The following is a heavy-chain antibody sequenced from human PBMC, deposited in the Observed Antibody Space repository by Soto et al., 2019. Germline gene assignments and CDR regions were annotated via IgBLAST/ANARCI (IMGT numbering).Heavy chain of an antibody. J-gene: IGHJ5*02. V-gene: IGHV1-69*01. CDR2: IIPIFGTA. CDR1: GGTFRSYA. D-gene: IGHD3-10*01. Sequence: QVQLVQSGAEVKKPGSSVKVSCKASGGTFRSYAISWVRQAPGQGLEWMGGIIPIFGTANYAQKFQGRVNSTADESTGTAYMELSSLRSEDTAVYYCARVEDLPLGGNNWFDPWGQGTLVTVSS. CDR3: ARVEDLPLGGNNWFDP.